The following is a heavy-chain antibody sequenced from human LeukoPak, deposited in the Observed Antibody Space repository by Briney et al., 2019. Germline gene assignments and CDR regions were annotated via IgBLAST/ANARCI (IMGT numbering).Heavy chain of an antibody. CDR3: ARVQGTLLRFLEWYVYGMDV. J-gene: IGHJ6*02. CDR1: GRSFCGYY. D-gene: IGHD3-3*01. CDR2: INHSGST. Sequence: SETLSLTCAVYGRSFCGYYWRWIRQPPGKGLEWIGEINHSGSTNYNPSLKSRVTISVDTSKNQFCLKLSSVTAADTAVYYCARVQGTLLRFLEWYVYGMDVWGQGTTVTVSS. V-gene: IGHV4-34*01.